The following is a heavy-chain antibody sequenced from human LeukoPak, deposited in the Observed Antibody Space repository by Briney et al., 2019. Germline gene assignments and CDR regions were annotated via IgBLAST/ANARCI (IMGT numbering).Heavy chain of an antibody. CDR2: MNPNSGNT. CDR3: ARGRVDNWNDNWFDP. D-gene: IGHD1-1*01. J-gene: IGHJ5*02. Sequence: GASVKVSCKASGYTFTSYVINWVRQATGQGLEWRGWMNPNSGNTGYAQKFQGRVTMTRNTSISTAYMELSSLRSEDTAVYYCARGRVDNWNDNWFDPWGQGTLVTVSS. V-gene: IGHV1-8*01. CDR1: GYTFTSYV.